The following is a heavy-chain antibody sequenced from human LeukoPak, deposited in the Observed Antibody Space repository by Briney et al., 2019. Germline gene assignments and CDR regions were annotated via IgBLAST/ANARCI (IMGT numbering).Heavy chain of an antibody. CDR1: GGSISSYY. CDR3: ARRTYSSGFDYIDY. CDR2: IYHSGST. V-gene: IGHV4-59*08. D-gene: IGHD6-19*01. Sequence: PSETLSLTCTVSGGSISSYYWSWIRQPPRKGLEWIGYIYHSGSTSYNPSLKSRVTISVDTSKSQFSLKLSSVIAADTAVYYCARRTYSSGFDYIDYWGQGTLVTVSS. J-gene: IGHJ4*02.